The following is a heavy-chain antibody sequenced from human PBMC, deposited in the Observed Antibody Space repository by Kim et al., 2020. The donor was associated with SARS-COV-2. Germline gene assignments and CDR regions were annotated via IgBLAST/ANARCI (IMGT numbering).Heavy chain of an antibody. CDR3: ATAMYYDSSGYYHYGFFDI. J-gene: IGHJ3*02. CDR1: GGSISSGGYY. CDR2: IYYSGST. Sequence: SETLSLTCTVSGGSISSGGYYWSWIRQHPGKGLEWIGYIYYSGSTYYNPSLKSRVTISVDTSKNQLSLKLSSVTAADPAVYYCATAMYYDSSGYYHYGFFDIWGQGTTVTVSS. V-gene: IGHV4-31*03. D-gene: IGHD3-22*01.